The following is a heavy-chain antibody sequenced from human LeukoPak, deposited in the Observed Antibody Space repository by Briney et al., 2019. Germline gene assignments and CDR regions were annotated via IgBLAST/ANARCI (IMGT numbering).Heavy chain of an antibody. CDR1: GFTFSDYY. CDR2: IGSSGSII. CDR3: AGSSWYAGGNWFDP. J-gene: IGHJ5*02. Sequence: GGSLRLSCAASGFTFSDYYMSWIRQAPGKGLEWISYIGSSGSIIYYADSVKGRFTISRDNSKNTLYLQMNSLRAEDTAVYYCAGSSWYAGGNWFDPWGQGTLVTVSS. V-gene: IGHV3-11*01. D-gene: IGHD6-13*01.